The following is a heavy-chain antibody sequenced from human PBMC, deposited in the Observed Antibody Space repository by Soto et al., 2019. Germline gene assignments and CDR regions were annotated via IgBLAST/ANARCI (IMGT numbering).Heavy chain of an antibody. CDR1: GGTFSSHS. Sequence: QVQLVQSGAEVKKPGSSVKVSYKSSGGTFSSHSINWVRQAPGQGLEWMGGIIPIFGPANFAKKFQGRVTITADESMTTAYMELSSLTSEDTAVYYCATGSFTSTGGRIGYHYNAMDVWGQGTTVTVSS. V-gene: IGHV1-69*01. J-gene: IGHJ6*02. CDR3: ATGSFTSTGGRIGYHYNAMDV. D-gene: IGHD1-1*01. CDR2: IIPIFGPA.